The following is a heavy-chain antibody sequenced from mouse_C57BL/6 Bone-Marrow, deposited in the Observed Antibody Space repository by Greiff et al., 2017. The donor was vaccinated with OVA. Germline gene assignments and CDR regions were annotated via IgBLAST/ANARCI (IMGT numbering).Heavy chain of an antibody. V-gene: IGHV1-87*01. D-gene: IGHD2-4*01. CDR1: YTFSRRVH. CDR2: GPGLEWIG. CDR3: SEDSTVYYCASGLRRTPDAMDY. Sequence: VKLMESGPELARPWASVKISCQAFYTFSRRVHFAIRDTNYWMQWVKQRPGPGLEWIGAIYPGNGDPSYNQKFKGKATLTADKTASTAYMQLSSLTSEDSTVYYCASGLRRTPDAMDYWGQGTSVTVSS. J-gene: IGHJ4*01.